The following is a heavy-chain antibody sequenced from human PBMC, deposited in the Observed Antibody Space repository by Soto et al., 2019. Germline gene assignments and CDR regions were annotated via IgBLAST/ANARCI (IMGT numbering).Heavy chain of an antibody. V-gene: IGHV3-21*01. D-gene: IGHD6-19*01. CDR1: GFTVTNDG. Sequence: GGCLRLGCAVCGFTVTNDGVNWVRQAPGKGLEWVSLVSKSDYTYYADSVKGRFTISRDNAKNSVSIKINNLRAQDTAVSYCTREDSIRRTAVADVWGQGTPVTVSS. CDR3: TREDSIRRTAVADV. CDR2: VSKSDYT. J-gene: IGHJ4*02.